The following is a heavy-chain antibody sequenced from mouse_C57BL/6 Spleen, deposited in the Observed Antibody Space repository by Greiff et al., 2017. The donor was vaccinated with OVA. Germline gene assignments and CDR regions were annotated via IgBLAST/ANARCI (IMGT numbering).Heavy chain of an antibody. Sequence: EVMLVESGGDLVKPGGSLKLSCAASGFTFSSYGLSWVRQTPDKRLEWVATISSGGSYTYYPDSVKGRFTISRDKAKNTLYLQMSSLKSEDTAMYYCARHDYYGEDYFDYWGQGTTLTVSS. V-gene: IGHV5-6*01. CDR2: ISSGGSYT. J-gene: IGHJ2*01. CDR1: GFTFSSYG. CDR3: ARHDYYGEDYFDY. D-gene: IGHD1-1*01.